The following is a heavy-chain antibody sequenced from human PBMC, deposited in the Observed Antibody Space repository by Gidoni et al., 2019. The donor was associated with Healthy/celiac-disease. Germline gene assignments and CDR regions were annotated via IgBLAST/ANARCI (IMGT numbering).Heavy chain of an antibody. CDR1: VLSLSSYY. CDR2: IYYIGCT. CDR3: ERERYSSGSRPFDY. Sequence: QVHLQESGPGLVKPSETLSLTCTVSVLSLSSYYWSWIRQPPGKGLEWIGYIYYIGCTNYNPYLKSRVTISVDTSKNQFSLKLSSVTAADTAVYYCERERYSSGSRPFDYWGQGTLVTVSS. J-gene: IGHJ4*02. D-gene: IGHD6-19*01. V-gene: IGHV4-59*01.